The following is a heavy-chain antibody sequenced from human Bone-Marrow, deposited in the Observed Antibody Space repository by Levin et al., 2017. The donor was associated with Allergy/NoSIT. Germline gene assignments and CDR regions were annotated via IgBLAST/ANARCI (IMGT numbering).Heavy chain of an antibody. CDR3: AKYSESPKQQLAYYFDY. V-gene: IGHV3-23*01. D-gene: IGHD6-13*01. J-gene: IGHJ4*02. CDR1: GFTFSSYA. Sequence: GESLKISCAASGFTFSSYAMSWVRQAPGKGLEWVSAISGSGGSTYYADSVKGRFTISRDNSKNTLYLQMNSLRAEDTAVYYCAKYSESPKQQLAYYFDYWGQGTLVTVSS. CDR2: ISGSGGST.